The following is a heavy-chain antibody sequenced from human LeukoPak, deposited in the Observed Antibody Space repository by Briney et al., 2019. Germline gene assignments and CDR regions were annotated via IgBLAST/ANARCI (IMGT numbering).Heavy chain of an antibody. J-gene: IGHJ4*02. D-gene: IGHD3-10*01. Sequence: SETLSLTCTVSGGSISSGGYYWSWIRQHPGKGLEWIGCIYYSGTTDYNPSLKSRVTISVDTSRNQFSLKLSSVTAADTAVYYCARATPARGYYGSGSYYFYWGQGTLVTVSS. V-gene: IGHV4-31*03. CDR2: IYYSGTT. CDR3: ARATPARGYYGSGSYYFY. CDR1: GGSISSGGYY.